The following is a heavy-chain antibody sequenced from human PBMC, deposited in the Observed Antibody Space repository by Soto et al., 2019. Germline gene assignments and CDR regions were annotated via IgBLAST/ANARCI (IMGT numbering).Heavy chain of an antibody. J-gene: IGHJ4*02. CDR3: AKSSSGYRLWDYYFDY. CDR2: ISYDGSNK. V-gene: IGHV3-30*18. CDR1: GFTFSSYG. D-gene: IGHD3-22*01. Sequence: GGSLRLSCAASGFTFSSYGMHWVRQAPGKGLEWVAVISYDGSNKYYADSVKGRFTISRDNSKNTLYLQMNSLRAEDTAVYYCAKSSSGYRLWDYYFDYWGQGTLVTVSS.